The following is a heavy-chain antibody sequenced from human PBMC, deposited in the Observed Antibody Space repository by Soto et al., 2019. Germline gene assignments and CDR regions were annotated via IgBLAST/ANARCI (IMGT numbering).Heavy chain of an antibody. CDR3: TKGFERLWFGDPNRLFDD. J-gene: IGHJ4*02. CDR1: GFTFTSYG. V-gene: IGHV3-30*18. Sequence: PGGSLRLSCAASGFTFTSYGMYWVRQAPGKGLEWVSVISYDGSKKYDADSVKGRVTISRDNSKDTLYLQMDSLRAEDTAVYYCTKGFERLWFGDPNRLFDDWGQGTLVTVSS. D-gene: IGHD3-10*01. CDR2: ISYDGSKK.